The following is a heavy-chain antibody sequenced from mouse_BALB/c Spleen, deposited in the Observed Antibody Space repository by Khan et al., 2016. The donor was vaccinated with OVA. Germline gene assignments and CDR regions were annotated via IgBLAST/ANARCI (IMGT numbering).Heavy chain of an antibody. D-gene: IGHD1-1*01. J-gene: IGHJ2*01. V-gene: IGHV5-17*02. CDR1: GFTFNSYG. Sequence: EGERGEGGGGLVQPGGSRKLSCAASGFTFNSYGMHWVRQAPEKGLEWVAYISGDSNTIYYADTVKGRFTIHRDNPKNTLFLHMTSLMSEDTAMNSSATSYFYGYYFDYWGPGTTLTVS. CDR3: ATSYFYGYYFDY. CDR2: ISGDSNTI.